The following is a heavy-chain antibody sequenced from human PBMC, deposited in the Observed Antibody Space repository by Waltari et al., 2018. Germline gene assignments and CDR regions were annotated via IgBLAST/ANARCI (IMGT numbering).Heavy chain of an antibody. Sequence: QVQLQESGPGLVKPSETLSLPCTVSGGSISSYYWSWIRQPPGKGLEWSGYIYYSGSTNYNPSLKSRVTISVDTSKNQFSLKLSSVTAADTAVYYCARDRSSGYYRAFDIWGQGTMVTVSS. J-gene: IGHJ3*02. D-gene: IGHD3-22*01. CDR3: ARDRSSGYYRAFDI. V-gene: IGHV4-59*01. CDR1: GGSISSYY. CDR2: IYYSGST.